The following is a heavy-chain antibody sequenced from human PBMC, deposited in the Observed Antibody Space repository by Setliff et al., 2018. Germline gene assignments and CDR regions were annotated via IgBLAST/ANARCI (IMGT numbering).Heavy chain of an antibody. J-gene: IGHJ5*02. CDR2: ICHSGST. Sequence: PSETLSLTCDVSGYSISSGYCWGWIRQPPGKGLEWIGSICHSGSTHYNPSLKSRVTISVDTSKNEFSLKVSSVTAADTAVYYRARQAHDLKGGTTLFYWFDPWGQGTLVTVSS. D-gene: IGHD1-26*01. CDR1: GYSISSGYC. V-gene: IGHV4-38-2*01. CDR3: ARQAHDLKGGTTLFYWFDP.